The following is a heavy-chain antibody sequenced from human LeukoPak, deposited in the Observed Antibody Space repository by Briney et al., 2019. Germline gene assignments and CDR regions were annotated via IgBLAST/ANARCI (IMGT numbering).Heavy chain of an antibody. Sequence: ASVKVSCKASGYTFTSYYMHWARQAPGQGLEWMGIINPSGGSTSYAQKFQGRVTMTRDMSTSTVYMELSSLRSEDTAVYYCARLTMATTPGDDYWGQGTLVTVSS. J-gene: IGHJ4*02. V-gene: IGHV1-46*01. CDR3: ARLTMATTPGDDY. CDR2: INPSGGST. CDR1: GYTFTSYY. D-gene: IGHD5-24*01.